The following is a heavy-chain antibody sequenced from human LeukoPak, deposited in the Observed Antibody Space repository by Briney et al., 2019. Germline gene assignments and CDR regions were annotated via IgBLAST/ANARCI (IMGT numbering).Heavy chain of an antibody. CDR3: ARYRYRNQVAY. J-gene: IGHJ4*01. CDR2: IYTGGST. D-gene: IGHD1-1*01. V-gene: IGHV3-53*01. Sequence: GGSLRLSCAASGFTVSSNYMSWVREAPGEGLECVSVIYTGGSTYYADSVKGRFTISRDNSKNTLYLQMNRLRAEDTAVYYCARYRYRNQVAYWANGTLVTVSS. CDR1: GFTVSSNY.